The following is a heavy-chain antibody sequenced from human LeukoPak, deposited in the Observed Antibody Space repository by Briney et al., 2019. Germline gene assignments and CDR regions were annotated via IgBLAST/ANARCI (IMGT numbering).Heavy chain of an antibody. CDR2: ISSSSSYI. CDR1: GFTFSSYS. D-gene: IGHD3-10*01. V-gene: IGHV3-21*01. CDR3: ARVHYGSGSHQLWDY. J-gene: IGHJ4*02. Sequence: GGSLRLSCAASGFTFSSYSMNWVRQAPGKGLEWVSSISSSSSYIYYADSVKGRFTISRDNAKNSLYLQMNSLRAEDTAVYYCARVHYGSGSHQLWDYWGQGTLVTVSS.